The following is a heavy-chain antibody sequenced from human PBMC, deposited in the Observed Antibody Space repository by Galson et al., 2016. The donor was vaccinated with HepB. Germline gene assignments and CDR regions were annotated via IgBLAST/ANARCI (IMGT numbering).Heavy chain of an antibody. J-gene: IGHJ4*02. CDR3: ARDHISGRGPFFDY. D-gene: IGHD5-12*01. V-gene: IGHV3-7*03. CDR1: GFTFSRSW. CDR2: IKEDGSST. Sequence: SLRLSCAASGFTFSRSWMTWVRQAPGRGLEWLANIKEDGSSTNNVDSVKGRFTISRDNAKTSLYLQMNSLRAEDTAVYYCARDHISGRGPFFDYWGQGTPVTVSS.